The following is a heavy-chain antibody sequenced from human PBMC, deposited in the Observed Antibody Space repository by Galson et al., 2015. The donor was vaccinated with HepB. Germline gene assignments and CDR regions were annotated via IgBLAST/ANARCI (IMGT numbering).Heavy chain of an antibody. V-gene: IGHV1-2*02. CDR1: GYTFTGYY. CDR3: ASFKLRGYYYDSSGYNTDYFDY. CDR2: INPNSGGT. Sequence: SVKVSCKASGYTFTGYYMHWVRQAPGQGLEWMGWINPNSGGTNYAQKFQGRVTMTRDTSISTAYMELSRLRSDDTAVYYCASFKLRGYYYDSSGYNTDYFDYWGQGTLVTVSS. D-gene: IGHD3-22*01. J-gene: IGHJ4*02.